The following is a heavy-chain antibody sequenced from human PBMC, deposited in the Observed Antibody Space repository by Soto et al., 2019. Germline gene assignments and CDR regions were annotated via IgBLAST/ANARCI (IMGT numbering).Heavy chain of an antibody. V-gene: IGHV4-59*01. CDR2: IYYTGST. Sequence: PWETLSLTCTVSGGSISRFFWGWIRQPPGKGLELIGYIYYTGSTNYHPSLKSRVTISVDTSKNQFSLKLNSVTAADTAVYFCARSLRNDLFDYWGHGALVAVSS. CDR1: GGSISRFF. J-gene: IGHJ4*01. CDR3: ARSLRNDLFDY. D-gene: IGHD3-16*01.